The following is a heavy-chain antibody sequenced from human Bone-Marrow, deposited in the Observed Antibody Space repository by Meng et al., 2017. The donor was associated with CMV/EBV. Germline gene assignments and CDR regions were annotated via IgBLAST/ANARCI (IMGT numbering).Heavy chain of an antibody. J-gene: IGHJ5*02. D-gene: IGHD3-10*01. CDR2: IRFDGSSE. V-gene: IGHV3-30*02. Sequence: GGSLRLSCAASGFTFSSYAMQWVRQAPGKGLEWVAFIRFDGSSEYYADSVKGRFTISRDNSKNTLYPQMNSLRAEDTAVYYCAPERPSGVHPWGQGTLVTVSS. CDR1: GFTFSSYA. CDR3: APERPSGVHP.